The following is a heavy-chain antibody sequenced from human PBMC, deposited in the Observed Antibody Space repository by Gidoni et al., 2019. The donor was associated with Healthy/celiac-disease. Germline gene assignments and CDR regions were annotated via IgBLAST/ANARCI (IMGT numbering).Heavy chain of an antibody. CDR2: IWYDGSNK. D-gene: IGHD4-17*01. V-gene: IGHV3-33*01. CDR1: GFTFSSYG. J-gene: IGHJ5*02. Sequence: QVPLVESGGGVVQPGRSLRLSCAASGFTFSSYGMHWVRPAPGKGLEWVAVIWYDGSNKYYADSVKGRFTISRDNSKNTLYLQMNSLRAEDTAVYYCARDWLGDGDYGNWFDPWGQGTLVTVSS. CDR3: ARDWLGDGDYGNWFDP.